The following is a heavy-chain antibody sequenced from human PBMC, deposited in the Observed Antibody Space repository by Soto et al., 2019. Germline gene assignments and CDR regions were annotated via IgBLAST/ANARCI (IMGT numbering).Heavy chain of an antibody. CDR1: GFTFSSYA. V-gene: IGHV3-30-3*01. J-gene: IGHJ4*02. CDR3: ARGSMIVVVIDY. Sequence: PGGSLRLSCAASGFTFSSYAMHWVRQAQGKGLEWVAVISYDGSNKYYADSVKGRFTISRDNSKNTLYLQMNNLRAEDTAVYYCARGSMIVVVIDYWGQGT. D-gene: IGHD3-22*01. CDR2: ISYDGSNK.